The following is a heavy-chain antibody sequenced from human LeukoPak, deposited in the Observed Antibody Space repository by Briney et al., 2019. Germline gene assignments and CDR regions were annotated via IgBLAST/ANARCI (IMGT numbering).Heavy chain of an antibody. V-gene: IGHV4-39*07. Sequence: PSETLSLTCTVSGGSISSSSYYWGWIRQPPGKGLEWIGRIYYSGNTNYNPSLKSRVTISMDTSKNQFSLKLSSVTAADTAVYYCARFYLGMVATPDAFDVWGQGIMVTVSS. CDR1: GGSISSSSYY. J-gene: IGHJ3*01. CDR3: ARFYLGMVATPDAFDV. CDR2: IYYSGNT. D-gene: IGHD4-23*01.